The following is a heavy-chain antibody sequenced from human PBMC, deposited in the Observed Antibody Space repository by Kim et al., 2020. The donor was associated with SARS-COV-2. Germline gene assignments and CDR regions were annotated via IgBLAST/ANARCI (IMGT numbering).Heavy chain of an antibody. J-gene: IGHJ4*02. D-gene: IGHD6-13*01. CDR3: ARVEGIAAAGRIPDY. V-gene: IGHV3-11*06. CDR1: GFTFSDYY. Sequence: GGSLRLSCAASGFTFSDYYMSWIRQAPGKGLEWVSYISSSSSYTNYADSVKGRFTISRDNAKNSLYLQMNSLRAEDTAVYYCARVEGIAAAGRIPDYWGQGTLVTVSS. CDR2: ISSSSSYT.